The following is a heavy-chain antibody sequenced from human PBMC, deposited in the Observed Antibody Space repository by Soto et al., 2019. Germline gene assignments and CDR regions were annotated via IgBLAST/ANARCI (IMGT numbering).Heavy chain of an antibody. CDR3: ARARPEFAGYYYGMDV. CDR2: INHSGST. J-gene: IGHJ6*02. V-gene: IGHV4-34*01. D-gene: IGHD3-10*01. CDR1: GGSFSGYY. Sequence: SETLSLTCAVYGGSFSGYYWSWIRQPPGKGLEWIGEINHSGSTNYNPSLKSRVTISVDTSKNQFSLKLSSVTAADTAVYYCARARPEFAGYYYGMDVWGQGXTVTVYS.